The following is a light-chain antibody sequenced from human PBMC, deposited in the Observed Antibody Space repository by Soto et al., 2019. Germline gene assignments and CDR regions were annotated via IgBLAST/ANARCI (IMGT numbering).Light chain of an antibody. J-gene: IGKJ5*01. CDR3: QQYNSWPIT. V-gene: IGKV1-5*01. CDR2: DAS. CDR1: QTISSW. Sequence: DIQMTQSPSTLSGSVGDRVTITCRASQTISSWLAWYQQKPGKAPKLLIYDASSLQSGVPSRFSGSGSGTDFTLTTSSLQSEDFAVYYCQQYNSWPITFGQGTRLEIK.